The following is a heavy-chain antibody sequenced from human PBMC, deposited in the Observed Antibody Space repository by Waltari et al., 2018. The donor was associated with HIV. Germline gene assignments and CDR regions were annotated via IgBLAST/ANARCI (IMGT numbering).Heavy chain of an antibody. D-gene: IGHD6-13*01. J-gene: IGHJ4*02. V-gene: IGHV4-39*07. CDR2: IYYSGST. CDR1: GGSISSSSYY. Sequence: QLQLQESGPGLVKPSETLSLTCTVSGGSISSSSYYWGWIRQPPGKGLEWIGSIYYSGSTYYNPSLKSRVTISVDTSKNQFSLKLSSVTAADTAVYYCARDFPAQQRSHFDYWGQGTLVTVSS. CDR3: ARDFPAQQRSHFDY.